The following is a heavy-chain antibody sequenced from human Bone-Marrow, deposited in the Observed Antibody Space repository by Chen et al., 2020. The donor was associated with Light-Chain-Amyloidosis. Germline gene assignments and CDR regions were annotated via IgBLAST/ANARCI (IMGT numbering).Heavy chain of an antibody. V-gene: IGHV5-51*01. D-gene: IGHD5-12*01. CDR3: ARRRDGYNFDY. J-gene: IGHJ4*02. CDR1: GYTFPNYW. CDR2: IYPDDSDA. Sequence: EVQLEQSGPEVKKPVESLKISCKASGYTFPNYWIGWVRQMPGKGLEWMGVIYPDDSDARYSPSFEGQVTISADKSITTAYLQWRSLKASDTAMYYCARRRDGYNFDYWGQGTLVTVSS.